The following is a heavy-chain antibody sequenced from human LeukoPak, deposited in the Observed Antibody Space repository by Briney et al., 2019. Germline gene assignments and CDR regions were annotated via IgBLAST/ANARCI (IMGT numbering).Heavy chain of an antibody. Sequence: SETLSLTCTVSGGSINAYYWSWIRQPPGRGLEWIGYVYHSGSTNYNPSLKSRVTMSVDTSNNQFSLKLSSVTAADTAMYYCAREGDYYDSGGYYRIDFWGQGTLVTVSS. CDR3: AREGDYYDSGGYYRIDF. J-gene: IGHJ4*02. V-gene: IGHV4-59*01. CDR2: VYHSGST. CDR1: GGSINAYY. D-gene: IGHD3-22*01.